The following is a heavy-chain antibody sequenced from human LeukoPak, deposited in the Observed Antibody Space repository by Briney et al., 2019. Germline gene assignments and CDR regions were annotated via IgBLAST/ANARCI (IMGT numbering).Heavy chain of an antibody. V-gene: IGHV3-7*01. D-gene: IGHD5-24*01. CDR2: IKPDGSEK. J-gene: IGHJ4*02. Sequence: GGSLRLSCAASGFSFSDYWMSWVRQAPGKGLEWVANIKPDGSEKYYVDSVKGRFTISRDNARNSLYLQMDSLRAEDTAVYYCANLWEMGYWGQGTLVTVSS. CDR1: GFSFSDYW. CDR3: ANLWEMGY.